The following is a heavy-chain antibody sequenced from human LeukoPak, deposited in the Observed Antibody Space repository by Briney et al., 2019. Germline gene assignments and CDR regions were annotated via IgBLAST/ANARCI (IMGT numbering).Heavy chain of an antibody. D-gene: IGHD6-13*01. CDR3: ARARGIAAAGTTYFDY. J-gene: IGHJ4*02. Sequence: SVKVSCKASGGTFSSYAISWVRQAPGQGLEWMGGIIPIFGTANYAQKFQGRVTITADESTSTAYMELSSLRSEDTAVYHCARARGIAAAGTTYFDYWGQGTLVTVSS. V-gene: IGHV1-69*01. CDR2: IIPIFGTA. CDR1: GGTFSSYA.